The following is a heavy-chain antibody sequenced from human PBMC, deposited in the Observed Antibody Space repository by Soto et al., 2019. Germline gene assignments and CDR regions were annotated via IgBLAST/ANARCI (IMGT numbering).Heavy chain of an antibody. CDR3: VRATLSWGHYYFRGLDV. CDR2: IKHDGNEK. Sequence: GGSLRLSCAATGFIFGTYWMSWVRQAPGKGLEWVANIKHDGNEKYYADSVKGRFTVSRDNVKNFLHLQMSSLRGDDTGVYFCVRATLSWGHYYFRGLDVWGQGTTVTVSS. D-gene: IGHD3-22*01. J-gene: IGHJ6*02. V-gene: IGHV3-7*01. CDR1: GFIFGTYW.